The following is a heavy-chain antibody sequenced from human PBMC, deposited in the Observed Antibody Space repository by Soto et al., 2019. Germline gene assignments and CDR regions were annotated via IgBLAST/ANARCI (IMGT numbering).Heavy chain of an antibody. Sequence: QVQLVQSGAEVKKPGASVKVSCKASGYTFTSYGISWVQQAPGQGLEWMGWISAYNGNTNYAQKLQGRVTMTTDTSTSTAYMELRSLRSDDTAVYYCARHSVVVPAAIRERYYYYYGMDVWGQGTTVTVSS. D-gene: IGHD2-2*01. CDR2: ISAYNGNT. J-gene: IGHJ6*02. V-gene: IGHV1-18*01. CDR1: GYTFTSYG. CDR3: ARHSVVVPAAIRERYYYYYGMDV.